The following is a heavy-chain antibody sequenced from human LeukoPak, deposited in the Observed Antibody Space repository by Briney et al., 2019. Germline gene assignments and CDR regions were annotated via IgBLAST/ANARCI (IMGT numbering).Heavy chain of an antibody. D-gene: IGHD6-19*01. CDR1: GYTFTTYG. CDR2: IIPIFGTA. CDR3: ARVGVAGRRAFDI. Sequence: VASVKVSCKASGYTFTTYGISWVRQAPGQGLEWMGGIIPIFGTANYAQKFQGRVTITADKSTSTAYMELSSLRSEDTAVYYCARVGVAGRRAFDIWGQGTMVTVSS. J-gene: IGHJ3*02. V-gene: IGHV1-69*06.